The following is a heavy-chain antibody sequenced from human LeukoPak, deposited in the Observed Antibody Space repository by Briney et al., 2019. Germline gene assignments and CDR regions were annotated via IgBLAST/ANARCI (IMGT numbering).Heavy chain of an antibody. CDR2: INPSGGST. CDR3: ARDLGSAMVRGVTRSYGDYYYGMDV. V-gene: IGHV1-46*01. CDR1: GYTFTSYY. D-gene: IGHD3-10*01. J-gene: IGHJ6*02. Sequence: ASVKVSCKASGYTFTSYYMHWVRQAPGQGLEWMGIINPSGGSTSYAQKFQGRVTMTRDTSTSTVYMELSSLRSEDTAVYYCARDLGSAMVRGVTRSYGDYYYGMDVWGQGTTVTVSS.